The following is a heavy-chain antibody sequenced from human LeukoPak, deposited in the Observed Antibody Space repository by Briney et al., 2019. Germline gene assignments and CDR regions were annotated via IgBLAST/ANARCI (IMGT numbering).Heavy chain of an antibody. J-gene: IGHJ3*02. CDR1: GGTFISYA. D-gene: IGHD2-21*02. Sequence: SVKVSCKASGGTFISYAISWVRQAPGQGLEWMGGIIPIFGTANYAQKFQGRVTITADESTSTAYMELSSLRSEDTAVYYCAREGVVTAIVSAFDIWGQGTMVTVSS. V-gene: IGHV1-69*13. CDR2: IIPIFGTA. CDR3: AREGVVTAIVSAFDI.